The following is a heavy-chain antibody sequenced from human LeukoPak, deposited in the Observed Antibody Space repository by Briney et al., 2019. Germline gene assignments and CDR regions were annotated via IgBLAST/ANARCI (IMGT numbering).Heavy chain of an antibody. CDR1: GGSFSGYY. CDR2: INHSGST. D-gene: IGHD5-18*01. CDR3: ARWAGYGYAEYFQH. Sequence: PSETLSLTCAVYGGSFSGYYWSWIRQPPGKGLEWIGEINHSGSTNYNPSLKSRVTISVDTSKNQFSLKLSSVTAADTAVYYCARWAGYGYAEYFQHWGQGTLVTVSS. J-gene: IGHJ1*01. V-gene: IGHV4-34*01.